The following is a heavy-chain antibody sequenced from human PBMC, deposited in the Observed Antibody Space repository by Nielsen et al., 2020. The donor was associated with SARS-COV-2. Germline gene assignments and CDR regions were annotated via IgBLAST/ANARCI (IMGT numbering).Heavy chain of an antibody. CDR3: ARELTYGSGSSYYGMDV. Sequence: SVKVSCKASGGTFSSYAISWVRQAPGQGLEWMGGIIPIFGTANYAQKFQGRVTMTRDTSTSTVYMELSSLRSEDTAVYYCARELTYGSGSSYYGMDVWGQGTTVTVSS. CDR2: IIPIFGTA. CDR1: GGTFSSYA. D-gene: IGHD3-10*01. V-gene: IGHV1-69*05. J-gene: IGHJ6*02.